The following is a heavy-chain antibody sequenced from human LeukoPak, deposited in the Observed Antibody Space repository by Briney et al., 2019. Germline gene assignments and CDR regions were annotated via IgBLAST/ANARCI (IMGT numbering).Heavy chain of an antibody. J-gene: IGHJ6*02. D-gene: IGHD3-9*01. CDR3: ARGRGHFDWLLSRYYGMDV. Sequence: PGGSLRLSCAASGLTFSIYWMHWVRQAPGKGLVWVSRINSDGSSTSYADSVKGRFTISRDNAKNTLYLQMNSLRAEDTAVYYCARGRGHFDWLLSRYYGMDVWGQGTTVTVSS. CDR1: GLTFSIYW. V-gene: IGHV3-74*01. CDR2: INSDGSST.